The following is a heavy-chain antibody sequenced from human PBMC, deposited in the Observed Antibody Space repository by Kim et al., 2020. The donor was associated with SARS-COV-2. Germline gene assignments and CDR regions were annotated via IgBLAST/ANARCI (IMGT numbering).Heavy chain of an antibody. CDR3: AKDMSRYGLFAPWYFDY. V-gene: IGHV3-9*01. D-gene: IGHD3-22*01. CDR2: ISWNSGSI. J-gene: IGHJ4*02. CDR1: GFTFDDYA. Sequence: GGSLRLSCAASGFTFDDYAMHWVRQAPGKGLEWVSGISWNSGSIGYADSVKGRFTISRDNAKNSLYLQMNSLRAEDTALYYCAKDMSRYGLFAPWYFDYWGQGTLVTVSS.